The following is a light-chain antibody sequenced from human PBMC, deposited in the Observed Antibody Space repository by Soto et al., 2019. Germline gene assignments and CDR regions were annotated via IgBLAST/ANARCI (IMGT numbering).Light chain of an antibody. CDR3: HQYDNWPPERT. Sequence: EIVLTQSPGTLSLSPGERATLSCRASQSVSSSYLAWYQQKPGQAPRLLIYGASSRATGIPARFSGSGSGTEFTLTISGLQSEDFAVYYCHQYDNWPPERTFGQGTKVDIK. V-gene: IGKV3-20*01. J-gene: IGKJ1*01. CDR1: QSVSSSY. CDR2: GAS.